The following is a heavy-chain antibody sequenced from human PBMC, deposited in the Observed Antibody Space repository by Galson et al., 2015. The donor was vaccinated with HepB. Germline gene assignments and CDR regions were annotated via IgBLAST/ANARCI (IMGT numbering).Heavy chain of an antibody. D-gene: IGHD3-16*01. Sequence: GAEVKKPGESLKISCKGSGYSFTSYWIGWVRQMPGKGLEYMGIIHPGDSEIRYSPSFQGQVTISADKSISTAYLQWSSLKASDTAMYYCARHWSEYYDYVWGPYYFDYWGQGTLVTVSS. CDR3: ARHWSEYYDYVWGPYYFDY. V-gene: IGHV5-51*01. CDR1: GYSFTSYW. J-gene: IGHJ4*02. CDR2: IHPGDSEI.